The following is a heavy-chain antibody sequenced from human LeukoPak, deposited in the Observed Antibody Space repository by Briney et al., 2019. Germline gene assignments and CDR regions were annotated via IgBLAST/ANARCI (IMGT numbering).Heavy chain of an antibody. Sequence: SETLSLTCTVSGASISNYYWSWIRQLPGQGLERIGYIHYNGGTNYSPSLTSRVTVSLDTSKNQFSLSLSSVSAADTATYYCARAPYYYYMDVWGKGTTVTVSS. V-gene: IGHV4-59*01. CDR3: ARAPYYYYMDV. CDR1: GASISNYY. J-gene: IGHJ6*03. CDR2: IHYNGGT.